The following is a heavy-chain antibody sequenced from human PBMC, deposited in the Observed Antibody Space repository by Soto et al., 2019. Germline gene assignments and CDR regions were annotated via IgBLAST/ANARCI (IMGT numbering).Heavy chain of an antibody. J-gene: IGHJ2*01. CDR2: ISPNSGTA. V-gene: IGHV1-69*01. CDR3: VRCPRCIRRDIVVVLAGGYFDL. CDR1: GGTFSSYA. D-gene: IGHD2-2*01. Sequence: QVQLVQSGAEVKKPGSSVKVSCKASGGTFSSYAISWVRQAPGQGLEWMGGISPNSGTANYEQKCQGRVTIPADEATSTAYMELSSLGSADTAVHYCVRCPRCIRRDIVVVLAGGYFDLWGRGTLVTVSS.